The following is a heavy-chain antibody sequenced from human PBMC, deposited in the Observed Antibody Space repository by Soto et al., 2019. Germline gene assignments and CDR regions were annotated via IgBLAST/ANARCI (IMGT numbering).Heavy chain of an antibody. CDR2: IYGGGTT. J-gene: IGHJ4*02. Sequence: EVQLVESGGGLIQPGGSLRLSCAASGFAVSSKYMTWVRQAPGKGLEWVSVIYGGGTTYYADSVKGRFTISRDTSKNTLSLQMNSLRAEDTAVYYCVQTTGWPGFDFWGKGTLVTVSS. CDR1: GFAVSSKY. D-gene: IGHD1-1*01. CDR3: VQTTGWPGFDF. V-gene: IGHV3-53*01.